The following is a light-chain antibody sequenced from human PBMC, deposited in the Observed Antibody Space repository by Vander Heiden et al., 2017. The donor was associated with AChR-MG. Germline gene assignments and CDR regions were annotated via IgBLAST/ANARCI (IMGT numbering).Light chain of an antibody. CDR3: QTWGTGIQV. Sequence: QPVPTQSPSASASPGPSVQLTCPLRSRPSSCAIAWHQQQPEKGPGYLMKLNRDGSHSKGDGIPDRFSGSSSGAERYLTISSLQSEDEAYYYCQTWGTGIQVFGGGTKLTVL. CDR1: SRPSSCA. J-gene: IGLJ2*01. CDR2: LNRDGSH. V-gene: IGLV4-69*01.